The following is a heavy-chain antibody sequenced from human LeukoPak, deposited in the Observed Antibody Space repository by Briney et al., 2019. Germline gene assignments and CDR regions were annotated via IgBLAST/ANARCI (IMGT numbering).Heavy chain of an antibody. Sequence: SETLSLTCTVSGGSISIRSYYWAWIRQPPGKGLEWIGSINYSGSTNYNPSLKSRLTISVDTSKNQFSLKLSSVTAADTAVYYCAVIPPAVDDYWGQGTLVTVSS. J-gene: IGHJ4*02. CDR1: GGSISIRSYY. CDR2: INYSGST. D-gene: IGHD2-2*01. CDR3: AVIPPAVDDY. V-gene: IGHV4-39*01.